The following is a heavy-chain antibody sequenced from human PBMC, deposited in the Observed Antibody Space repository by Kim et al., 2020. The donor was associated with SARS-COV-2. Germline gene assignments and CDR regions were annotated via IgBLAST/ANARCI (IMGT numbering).Heavy chain of an antibody. J-gene: IGHJ4*02. CDR3: ARDLRIAAAAPGAFDY. CDR1: GFTVSSNY. D-gene: IGHD6-13*01. Sequence: GGSLRLSCAASGFTVSSNYMSWVRQAPGKGLEWVSVIYSGGSTYYADSVKGRFTISRDNSKNTLYLQMNSLRAEDTAVYYCARDLRIAAAAPGAFDYWGQGTLVTVSS. V-gene: IGHV3-66*02. CDR2: IYSGGST.